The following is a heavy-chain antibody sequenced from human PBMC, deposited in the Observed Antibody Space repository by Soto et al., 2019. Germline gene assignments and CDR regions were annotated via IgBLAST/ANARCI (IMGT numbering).Heavy chain of an antibody. V-gene: IGHV1-69*13. D-gene: IGHD2-15*01. Sequence: SVQVSCKASGGTFSSYAISWVRQAPGQGLEWMGGIIPIFGTANYAQKFQGRVTITADESTSTAYMELSSLRSEDTAVYYCAGEDRPRYCSGGSCYPPTGYYYGMDVWGQGTTVTGSS. CDR3: AGEDRPRYCSGGSCYPPTGYYYGMDV. CDR2: IIPIFGTA. J-gene: IGHJ6*02. CDR1: GGTFSSYA.